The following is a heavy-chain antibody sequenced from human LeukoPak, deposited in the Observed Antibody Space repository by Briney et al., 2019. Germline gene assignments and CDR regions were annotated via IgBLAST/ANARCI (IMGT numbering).Heavy chain of an antibody. V-gene: IGHV1-69*05. J-gene: IGHJ4*02. CDR2: IIPIFGTA. CDR1: GGTFSSYA. CDR3: AQYYYDSSGYYSGHDY. D-gene: IGHD3-22*01. Sequence: SVKVSCKASGGTFSSYAISWVRQAPGQGLEWMGRIIPIFGTANYAQKFQGRVTITTDESTSTAYMGLSSPRSEDTAVYCCAQYYYDSSGYYSGHDYWGQGTLVTVSS.